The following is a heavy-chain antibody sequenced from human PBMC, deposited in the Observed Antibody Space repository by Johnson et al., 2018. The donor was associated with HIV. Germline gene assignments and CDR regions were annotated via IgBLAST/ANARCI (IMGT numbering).Heavy chain of an antibody. CDR2: INWNGGDK. CDR1: GFTFSCCG. V-gene: IGHV3-20*04. CDR3: ARAYSGSYSPRSAFDI. J-gene: IGHJ3*02. D-gene: IGHD1-26*01. Sequence: VQLVESGGGVVQPGGSLRFSCAASGFTFSCCGMHWVRQAPGKGLEWVSGINWNGGDKDYAESLKGRFTISRDNAKNALYLQMNSLRAEDTALYSCARAYSGSYSPRSAFDIWGQGTMVTVSS.